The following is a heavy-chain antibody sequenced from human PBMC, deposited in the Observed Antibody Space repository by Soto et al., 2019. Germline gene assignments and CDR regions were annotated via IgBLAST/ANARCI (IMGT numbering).Heavy chain of an antibody. Sequence: GGSLKLSCAASGFSFGSYAMKWVGQAPGKGLEWVSHINSGSNVIYYADSVKGRFTISRDNAKNSVYLQMNSLKDEDTAIYYCARDGGRSANLDYWGQGTLVTVSS. CDR1: GFSFGSYA. CDR2: INSGSNVI. D-gene: IGHD3-16*01. V-gene: IGHV3-48*02. CDR3: ARDGGRSANLDY. J-gene: IGHJ4*02.